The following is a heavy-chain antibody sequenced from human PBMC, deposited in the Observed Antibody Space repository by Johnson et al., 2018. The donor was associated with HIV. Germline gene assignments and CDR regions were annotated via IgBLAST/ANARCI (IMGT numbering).Heavy chain of an antibody. V-gene: IGHV3-66*01. CDR3: SREAWGFGERVDAFDI. Sequence: VQLVESGGGLVQPGGSLRLSCAASGFTVSSNYMSWVRQAPGKGLEWVSVIYCGGSTYYADSVKGRFTISRDNSKNTLYLQMNSLRAEDTAVYYCSREAWGFGERVDAFDIWGQGTMVTVSS. J-gene: IGHJ3*02. D-gene: IGHD3-10*01. CDR2: IYCGGST. CDR1: GFTVSSNY.